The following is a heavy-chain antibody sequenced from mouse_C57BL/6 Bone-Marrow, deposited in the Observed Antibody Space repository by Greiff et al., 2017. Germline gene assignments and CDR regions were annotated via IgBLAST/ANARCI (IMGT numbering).Heavy chain of an antibody. D-gene: IGHD2-1*01. CDR1: GYTFTGYW. Sequence: QVQLQQSGAELMRPGASVKLSCKATGYTFTGYWIEWVKQRPGHGLEWIGEILPGSGNTNYNGKFKGKATLTADKSSSTAYMQLSSLTSEDSAVYVCARCLLYYACDYWGQGTTLTVSS. J-gene: IGHJ2*01. CDR2: ILPGSGNT. CDR3: ARCLLYYACDY. V-gene: IGHV1-9*01.